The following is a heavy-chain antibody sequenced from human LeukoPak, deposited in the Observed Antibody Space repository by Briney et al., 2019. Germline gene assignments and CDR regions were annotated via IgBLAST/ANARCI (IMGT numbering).Heavy chain of an antibody. D-gene: IGHD1-26*01. Sequence: PGGSLRLSCAASGFTVSSNYMSWVRQAPGKGLEWVSVIYSGGSTYYADSVKGRFTISRDNSKNTLYLQMNSLRAEDTAVYYCAKDQLLIEFEWDLTFSAGYYFDYWGQGTLVTVSS. CDR2: IYSGGST. V-gene: IGHV3-66*01. CDR1: GFTVSSNY. J-gene: IGHJ4*02. CDR3: AKDQLLIEFEWDLTFSAGYYFDY.